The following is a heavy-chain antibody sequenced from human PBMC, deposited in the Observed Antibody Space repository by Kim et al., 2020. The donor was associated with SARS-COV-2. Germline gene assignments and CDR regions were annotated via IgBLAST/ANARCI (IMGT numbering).Heavy chain of an antibody. CDR3: ARVSYSSSWNHYYYGMDV. J-gene: IGHJ6*02. V-gene: IGHV4-59*01. Sequence: SETLSLTCTVSGGSISSYYWSWIRQPPGKGLEWIVYIYYSGSTNYNPSLKSRVTISVDTSKNQFSLKLTSVTAADTAVYYCARVSYSSSWNHYYYGMDVWGQGTTVTVSS. CDR2: IYYSGST. D-gene: IGHD6-13*01. CDR1: GGSISSYY.